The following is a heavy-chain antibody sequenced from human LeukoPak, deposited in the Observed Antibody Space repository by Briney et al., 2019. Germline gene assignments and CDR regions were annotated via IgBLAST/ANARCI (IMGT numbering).Heavy chain of an antibody. CDR3: AKDRHYYDSSGGFDF. Sequence: GRSLRLSCAASGFTFDDYAMHGVRHTPGKGLEWVSGLSWNGGGIGYADSVKGRFTISRDNAKNSLYLQMNSLRAEDTALYYCAKDRHYYDSSGGFDFWGQGTLVTVSS. D-gene: IGHD3-22*01. V-gene: IGHV3-9*01. CDR1: GFTFDDYA. J-gene: IGHJ4*02. CDR2: LSWNGGGI.